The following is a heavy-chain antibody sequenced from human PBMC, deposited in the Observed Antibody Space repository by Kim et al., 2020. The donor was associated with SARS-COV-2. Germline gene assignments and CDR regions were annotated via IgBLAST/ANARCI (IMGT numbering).Heavy chain of an antibody. CDR1: GFTFSSYN. Sequence: GGSLRLSCAASGFTFSSYNMNWVRQAPGKGLEWVSSISSSSSYIYYADSVKGRFTISRDNAKNSLYLQMNSLRAEDTAVYYCARVIAYSSSWYEWFDPWGKGTLVTVSS. D-gene: IGHD6-13*01. CDR2: ISSSSSYI. CDR3: ARVIAYSSSWYEWFDP. J-gene: IGHJ5*02. V-gene: IGHV3-21*01.